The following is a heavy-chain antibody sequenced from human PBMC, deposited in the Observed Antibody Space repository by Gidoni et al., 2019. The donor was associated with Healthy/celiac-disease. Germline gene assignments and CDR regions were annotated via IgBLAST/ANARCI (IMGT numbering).Heavy chain of an antibody. CDR1: GFSLSNARMG. J-gene: IGHJ4*02. V-gene: IGHV2-26*01. CDR3: ARSKPDSSGWFDY. Sequence: QVTLKESGPVLVKPTETLTLTCTVPGFSLSNARMGVGWIRQPPGKALQWLAHIFSNDEKSYRTSLKSRLTISKDTSKSQVVLTMTNMDPVDTATYYCARSKPDSSGWFDYWGQGTLVTVSS. CDR2: IFSNDEK. D-gene: IGHD6-19*01.